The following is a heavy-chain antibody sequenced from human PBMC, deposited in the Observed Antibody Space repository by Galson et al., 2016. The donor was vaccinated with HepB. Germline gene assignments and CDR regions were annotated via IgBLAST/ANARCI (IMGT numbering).Heavy chain of an antibody. CDR1: GGSISNNAYY. Sequence: SETLSLTCTVSGGSISNNAYYWGWIRQPPGKGLEWIGSVYYSGNKYYDPSLKSRVTISVDTSQNQFPLQLSAVTAADTAVYCCATTVTRTYWYFALWGLGTLVTVSS. CDR2: VYYSGNK. J-gene: IGHJ2*01. CDR3: ATTVTRTYWYFAL. V-gene: IGHV4-39*01. D-gene: IGHD4-17*01.